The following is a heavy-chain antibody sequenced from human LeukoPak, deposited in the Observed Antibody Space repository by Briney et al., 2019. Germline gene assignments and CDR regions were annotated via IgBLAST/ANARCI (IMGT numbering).Heavy chain of an antibody. CDR2: IYYSGST. J-gene: IGHJ3*02. D-gene: IGHD5-18*01. V-gene: IGHV4-39*01. CDR3: ARHRGKYSPHDAFDI. Sequence: SETLSLTCTVSGGSISSSGYYWGCIRQPPGKGLEWIGSIYYSGSTYYNPSLKSRVTISVDTSKNQFSLKLSSVTAADTAVYYCARHRGKYSPHDAFDIWGQGTMVTVSS. CDR1: GGSISSSGYY.